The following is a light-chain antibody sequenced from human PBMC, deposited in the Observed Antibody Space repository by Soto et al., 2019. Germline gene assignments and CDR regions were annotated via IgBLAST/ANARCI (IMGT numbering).Light chain of an antibody. Sequence: QSVLTQPPSASGTPGQRVTIPCSGSSSNIGSNYVYWYQQLPGTAPKLLIYRNNQRPSGVPDRFSGSKSGTSASLAISGLRSEDEADYYCAAWDDSLSGHVVFGGGTQLTVL. CDR2: RNN. CDR1: SSNIGSNY. V-gene: IGLV1-47*01. J-gene: IGLJ2*01. CDR3: AAWDDSLSGHVV.